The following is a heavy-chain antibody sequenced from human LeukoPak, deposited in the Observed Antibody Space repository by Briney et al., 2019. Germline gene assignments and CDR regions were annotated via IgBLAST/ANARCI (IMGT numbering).Heavy chain of an antibody. D-gene: IGHD5-12*01. CDR2: INPNSGGT. CDR3: ASSLPRGPYYFDY. V-gene: IGHV1-2*06. Sequence: ASVKVSCKASGYTFTGYYMHWVRQAPGQGLEWMGRINPNSGGTNYAQKFQGRVTITRDTSISTDYMELSRLRSDDTAVYYCASSLPRGPYYFDYWGQGTLVTVSS. J-gene: IGHJ4*02. CDR1: GYTFTGYY.